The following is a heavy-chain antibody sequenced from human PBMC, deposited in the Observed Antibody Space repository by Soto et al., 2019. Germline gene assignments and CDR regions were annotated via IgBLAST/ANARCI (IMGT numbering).Heavy chain of an antibody. D-gene: IGHD3-3*01. Sequence: QVQLVESGGGVVQPGRSLRLSCAASGFTFSRHTMHWVRQAPGKGLEWVAAISDDGSNTYYADSVKGRFTISRDNSXNXLXLXXNSRSSEDAAVHNCAGEVYYGFWSGFNTRPYAVDVWGQGTLVTVSS. V-gene: IGHV3-30-3*01. CDR1: GFTFSRHT. J-gene: IGHJ4*02. CDR3: AGEVYYGFWSGFNTRPYAVDV. CDR2: ISDDGSNT.